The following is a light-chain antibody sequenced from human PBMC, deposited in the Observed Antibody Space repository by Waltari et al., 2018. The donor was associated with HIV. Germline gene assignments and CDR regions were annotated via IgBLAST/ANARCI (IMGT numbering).Light chain of an antibody. CDR3: ATWDDSLNAWV. CDR2: IYG. J-gene: IGLJ3*02. CDR1: SSNIGSNT. V-gene: IGLV1-44*01. Sequence: QSVLNQSPSASGTPGQRVIISCSGSSSNIGSNTVTWYQQFPGTAPKLLLYIYGHRPSGVPERFSGSKSATSASLAISGLRSEDEADYYCATWDDSLNAWVFGGGTKLTVL.